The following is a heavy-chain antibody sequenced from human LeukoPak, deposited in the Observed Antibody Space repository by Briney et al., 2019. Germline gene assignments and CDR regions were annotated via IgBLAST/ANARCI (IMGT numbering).Heavy chain of an antibody. D-gene: IGHD7-27*01. Sequence: ASVKVSYKASGYTFTSYAMNWVRQAPGQGLEWMGWINTNTGNPTYAQGFTGRFVFSLDTSVSTAYLQISSLKAEDTAVYYCARDHYLSLLGLRAFDIWGQGTMVTVSS. CDR1: GYTFTSYA. CDR2: INTNTGNP. CDR3: ARDHYLSLLGLRAFDI. V-gene: IGHV7-4-1*02. J-gene: IGHJ3*02.